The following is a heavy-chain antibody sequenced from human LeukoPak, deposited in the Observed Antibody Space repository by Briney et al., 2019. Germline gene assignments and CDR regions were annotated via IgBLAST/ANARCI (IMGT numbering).Heavy chain of an antibody. CDR2: INDSGNT. V-gene: IGHV4-34*01. CDR1: GGSFTGYY. D-gene: IGHD2-8*02. J-gene: IGHJ4*02. Sequence: SETLSLTCAVYGGSFTGYYWSWIRQSSGKRLDWIGQINDSGNTNYNPPLRSRVTMSVDTSKKQVSLHLSSVTAADTAVYYCASSYYDTGGFSPFDYWGRGTLVIVSS. CDR3: ASSYYDTGGFSPFDY.